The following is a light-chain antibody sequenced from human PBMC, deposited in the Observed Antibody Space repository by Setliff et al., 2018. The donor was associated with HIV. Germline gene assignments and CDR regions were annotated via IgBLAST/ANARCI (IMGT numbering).Light chain of an antibody. CDR2: DVT. J-gene: IGLJ1*01. V-gene: IGLV2-11*01. CDR3: CSFAGTYIFYV. Sequence: QSALTQPPSVPGSPGQSVTISCTGTSSDVGGYNYVSWYQQHPGKAPKVLIYDVTKRPSGVPDRFSGSKSGNTASLTISGLQAEDEADYYCCSFAGTYIFYVFGSGTKVTVL. CDR1: SSDVGGYNY.